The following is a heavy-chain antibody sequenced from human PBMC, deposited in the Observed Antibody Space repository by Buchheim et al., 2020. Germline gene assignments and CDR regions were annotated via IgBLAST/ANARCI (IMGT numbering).Heavy chain of an antibody. CDR3: AKDLGSSSRRDYGMDV. V-gene: IGHV3-30*18. CDR1: GFTFSRNG. D-gene: IGHD6-19*01. CDR2: TSYDGSTK. Sequence: QVQLVESGGGVVQPGRSLRLSCAASGFTFSRNGMHWVRQAPGKGLEWVALTSYDGSTKFYADSVKGRFTISRDNSKNTLYLQMNSLRAEDTAVYYCAKDLGSSSRRDYGMDVWGQGTT. J-gene: IGHJ6*02.